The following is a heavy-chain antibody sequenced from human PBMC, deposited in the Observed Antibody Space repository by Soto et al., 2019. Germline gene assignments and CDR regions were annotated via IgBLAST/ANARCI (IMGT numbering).Heavy chain of an antibody. D-gene: IGHD3-10*01. V-gene: IGHV1-3*01. Sequence: QVQLVQSGAEVKKPGASVRVSCKASGYTFSTYALHWVRQAPGQRLEWMGWINAGNGNTKYSQTFQGRVTFTRDTSASTAYMELSSLRSEDTAVFYCASPSYGSGNSYWGQGTPVTVSS. CDR3: ASPSYGSGNSY. CDR1: GYTFSTYA. J-gene: IGHJ4*02. CDR2: INAGNGNT.